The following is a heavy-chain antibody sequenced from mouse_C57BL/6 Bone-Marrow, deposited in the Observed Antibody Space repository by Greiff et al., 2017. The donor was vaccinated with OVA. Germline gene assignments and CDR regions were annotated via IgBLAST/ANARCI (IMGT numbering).Heavy chain of an antibody. CDR2: INPNNGGT. CDR1: GYTFTDYN. V-gene: IGHV1-18*01. Sequence: EVQLQQSGPELVKPGASVKIPCKASGYTFTDYNMDWVKQSPGKSLEWIGDINPNNGGTIYNQKFKGKATLTVDKSSSTAYMELRSLTSEDTAVYYGARGKGFHWYFDVWGTGTTVTVSS. CDR3: ARGKGFHWYFDV. J-gene: IGHJ1*03.